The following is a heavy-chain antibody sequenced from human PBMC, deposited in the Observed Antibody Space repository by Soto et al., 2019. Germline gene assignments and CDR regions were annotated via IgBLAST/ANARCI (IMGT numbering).Heavy chain of an antibody. Sequence: QVQLVQSGAEVKKPGASVKVSCKASGYTFTSYDINWVRQATGQGLEWMGWMNPNSGNTGYAQKFQGXXTXTXXTSISTAYMELSSLRSEDTAVYYCASEVGARRLDYWGQGTLVTVSS. CDR1: GYTFTSYD. J-gene: IGHJ4*02. CDR3: ASEVGARRLDY. D-gene: IGHD1-26*01. V-gene: IGHV1-8*01. CDR2: MNPNSGNT.